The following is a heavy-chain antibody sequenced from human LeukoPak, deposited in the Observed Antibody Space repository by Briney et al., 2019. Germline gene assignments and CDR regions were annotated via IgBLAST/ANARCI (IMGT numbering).Heavy chain of an antibody. CDR3: ARGGAGWYVSVFDP. D-gene: IGHD6-19*01. Sequence: SQTLSLTCAISGDSVSNNGASWNWIRQSPSRGLEWLGRTYYRTRWYFDYAVSVRSRATINPDTSKNQSSLQLDSVIPEDTAVYYCARGGAGWYVSVFDPWGQGTLVTVSS. CDR1: GDSVSNNGAS. V-gene: IGHV6-1*01. CDR2: TYYRTRWYF. J-gene: IGHJ5*02.